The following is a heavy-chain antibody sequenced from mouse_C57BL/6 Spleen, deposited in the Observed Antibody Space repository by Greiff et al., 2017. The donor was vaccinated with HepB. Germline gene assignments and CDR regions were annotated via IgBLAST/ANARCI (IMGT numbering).Heavy chain of an antibody. D-gene: IGHD3-2*02. Sequence: EVQLQESGPVLVKPGASVKMSCKASGYTFTDYYMNWVKQSHGKSLEWIGVINPYNGDTSYNQKFKGKATLTVDKSSSTAYMELNSLTSEDSAVYYCARGGGSSGHGFAYWGQGALVTVSA. V-gene: IGHV1-19*01. J-gene: IGHJ3*01. CDR3: ARGGGSSGHGFAY. CDR2: INPYNGDT. CDR1: GYTFTDYY.